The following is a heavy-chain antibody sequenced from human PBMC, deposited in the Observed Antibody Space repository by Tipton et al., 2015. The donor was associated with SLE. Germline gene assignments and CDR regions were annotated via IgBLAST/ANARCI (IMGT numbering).Heavy chain of an antibody. CDR3: AKNKGTY. CDR1: GFTFSSHT. CDR2: IYSDGST. D-gene: IGHD3-10*01. Sequence: LRLSCAASGFTFSSHTMSWVRQAPGKGLEWVSVIYSDGSTDYGDSVKGRFTVSRDNYRNTLYLQMDYLSAEDTAVYYCAKNKGTYWGQGTLVTVSS. V-gene: IGHV3-23*03. J-gene: IGHJ4*02.